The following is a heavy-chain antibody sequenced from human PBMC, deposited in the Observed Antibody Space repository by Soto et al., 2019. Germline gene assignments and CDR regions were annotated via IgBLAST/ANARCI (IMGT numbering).Heavy chain of an antibody. CDR2: IYFSGST. CDR3: ARSPHIQLWSYPSDY. V-gene: IGHV4-31*03. J-gene: IGHJ4*02. D-gene: IGHD5-18*01. Sequence: QVQLQESGPGLVKPSQTLSLTCTVSGGSIRSGGYYWSWIRQHPGKGMEWIGYIYFSGSTYYNPSLKSRVTISVDTYKNQFSLNLSSVTAAETAVYYCARSPHIQLWSYPSDYWGQVTLVTVSS. CDR1: GGSIRSGGYY.